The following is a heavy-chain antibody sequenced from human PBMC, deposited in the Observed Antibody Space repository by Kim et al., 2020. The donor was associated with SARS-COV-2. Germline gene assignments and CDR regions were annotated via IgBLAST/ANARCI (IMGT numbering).Heavy chain of an antibody. CDR3: ARGESNYDFWSGYQATNWFDP. D-gene: IGHD3-3*01. Sequence: GGSLRLSCAASGFTFSSYSMNWVRQAPGKGLEWVSSISSSSSYIYYADSVKGRFTISRDNAKNSLYLQMNSLRAEDTAVYYCARGESNYDFWSGYQATNWFDPWGQGTLVTVSS. V-gene: IGHV3-21*01. CDR1: GFTFSSYS. J-gene: IGHJ5*02. CDR2: ISSSSSYI.